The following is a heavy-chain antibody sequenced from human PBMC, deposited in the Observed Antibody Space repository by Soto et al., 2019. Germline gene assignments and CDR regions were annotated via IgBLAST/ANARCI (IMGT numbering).Heavy chain of an antibody. Sequence: QVQLVESGGDLVKPGGSLRLSCAASGFIFSDYYMTWIRQAPGKGLEWVSYISSSRSDTNYADSVKGRFTISRDNAKNSLYLQRNSLRAEDTAVYYGARGSPLIAAAGTTDYWGQGTLVTVSS. CDR3: ARGSPLIAAAGTTDY. CDR1: GFIFSDYY. J-gene: IGHJ4*02. D-gene: IGHD6-13*01. V-gene: IGHV3-11*05. CDR2: ISSSRSDT.